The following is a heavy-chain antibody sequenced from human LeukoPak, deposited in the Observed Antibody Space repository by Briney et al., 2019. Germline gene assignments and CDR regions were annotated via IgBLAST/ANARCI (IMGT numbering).Heavy chain of an antibody. CDR1: GFTFSDYI. CDR3: TRDGGGGDNSAFDI. D-gene: IGHD3-16*01. Sequence: GGSLRLSCAASGFTFSDYILDWVRQAPGKGLEWIGRIRRGKNGYTTEYAASVKGRFIISRDDSKKSMYLYTNNLRAEDTAVYYCTRDGGGGDNSAFDIWGQGTMVTVSS. CDR2: IRRGKNGYTT. V-gene: IGHV3-72*01. J-gene: IGHJ3*02.